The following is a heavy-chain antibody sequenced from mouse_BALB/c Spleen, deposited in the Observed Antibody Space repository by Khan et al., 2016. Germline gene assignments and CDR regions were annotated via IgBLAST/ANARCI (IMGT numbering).Heavy chain of an antibody. CDR2: INPGSSTI. D-gene: IGHD2-3*01. CDR1: GFDFSRYW. V-gene: IGHV4-2*02. J-gene: IGHJ4*01. CDR3: ARIYDGYGAMDY. Sequence: EVQLQESGGGLVQPGGSLNLSCAASGFDFSRYWMSWARQAPGKGQEWIGEINPGSSTINYTPSLKDKFIISRDNAKNTLYLQMSKVRSEDTALYYCARIYDGYGAMDYWGQGTSVTVSS.